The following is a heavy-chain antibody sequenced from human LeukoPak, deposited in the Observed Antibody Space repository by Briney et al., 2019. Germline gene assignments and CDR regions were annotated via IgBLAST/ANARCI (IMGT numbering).Heavy chain of an antibody. CDR3: ATAGEPAAFVDY. V-gene: IGHV1-24*01. J-gene: IGHJ4*02. D-gene: IGHD7-27*01. Sequence: ASVKVSCKVSGYTLTELSMHWVRQAPGKGLEWMGGFDPEDGETIYAQKFQGRVTMTEDTSTDTAYMELSSLRSEDTAVYYCATAGEPAAFVDYWGQGTLSPSPQ. CDR1: GYTLTELS. CDR2: FDPEDGET.